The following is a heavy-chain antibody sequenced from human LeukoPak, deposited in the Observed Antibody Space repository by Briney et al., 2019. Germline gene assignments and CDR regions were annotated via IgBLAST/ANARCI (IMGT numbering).Heavy chain of an antibody. CDR2: ISAYNGNT. V-gene: IGHV1-18*04. Sequence: GASVKVSCKASGYTFTGYYMHWVRQAPGQGLEWMGWISAYNGNTNYAQKLQGRVTMTTDTSTSTAYMELRSLRSDDTAVYYCAISPNTAMVTTPDYWGQGTLVTVSS. CDR1: GYTFTGYY. J-gene: IGHJ4*02. D-gene: IGHD5-18*01. CDR3: AISPNTAMVTTPDY.